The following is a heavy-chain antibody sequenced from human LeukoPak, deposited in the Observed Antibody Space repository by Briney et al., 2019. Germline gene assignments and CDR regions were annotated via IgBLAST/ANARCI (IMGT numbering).Heavy chain of an antibody. D-gene: IGHD6-19*01. Sequence: SETLSLTCTVSGGSISSGSYYWSWIRQPAGKGLEWIGRIYTSGSANYNPSLKSRVTISVDTSKNQFSLKLSSVTAADTAVYYCARVSSIAVAGETDYWGQGTLVTVSS. J-gene: IGHJ4*02. CDR2: IYTSGSA. V-gene: IGHV4-61*02. CDR3: ARVSSIAVAGETDY. CDR1: GGSISSGSYY.